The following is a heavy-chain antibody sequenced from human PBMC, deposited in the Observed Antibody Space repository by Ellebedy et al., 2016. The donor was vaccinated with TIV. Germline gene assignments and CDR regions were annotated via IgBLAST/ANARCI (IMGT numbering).Heavy chain of an antibody. CDR1: GYRFTSYW. CDR2: IYPDDFDT. CDR3: ARHWTPTTNYYYYMDV. Sequence: GESLKISXKSSGYRFTSYWIGWVRQMPGKGLEWMGIIYPDDFDTRYSPSFKGQVTISVDSSISTAFLQWSSLKASDTAIYYCARHWTPTTNYYYYMDVWGKGTTVTVS. J-gene: IGHJ6*03. D-gene: IGHD3/OR15-3a*01. V-gene: IGHV5-51*01.